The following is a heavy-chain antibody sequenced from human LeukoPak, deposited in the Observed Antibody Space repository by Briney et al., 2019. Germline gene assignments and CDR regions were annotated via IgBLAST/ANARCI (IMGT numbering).Heavy chain of an antibody. Sequence: GGSLRLSCAASGFTFRSYWMHWARQVPGEGLVWVSRINGDGSTTTYADSVKGRFTISRDNAKNTLYLQMNSLRAEDTAVYYCARDVIGYSYGTLGYWGQGSLVTVSS. D-gene: IGHD5-18*01. J-gene: IGHJ4*01. V-gene: IGHV3-74*01. CDR3: ARDVIGYSYGTLGY. CDR1: GFTFRSYW. CDR2: INGDGSTT.